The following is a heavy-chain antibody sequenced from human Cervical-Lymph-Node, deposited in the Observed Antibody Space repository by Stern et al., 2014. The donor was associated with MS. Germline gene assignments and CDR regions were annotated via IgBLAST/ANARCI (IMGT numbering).Heavy chain of an antibody. Sequence: VQLVQSGGGLVKPGGSLRLSCAASGFAFNTYTLNWVRQAPGKGLEWVSSISSTRTYIFYVDSVKGRFTISRDNAKNSLYLQLNSLRAEDTAVYYCATPALRSDYNGLDVWGQGTTVIVSS. CDR3: ATPALRSDYNGLDV. CDR2: ISSTRTYI. J-gene: IGHJ6*02. D-gene: IGHD3-16*01. V-gene: IGHV3-21*01. CDR1: GFAFNTYT.